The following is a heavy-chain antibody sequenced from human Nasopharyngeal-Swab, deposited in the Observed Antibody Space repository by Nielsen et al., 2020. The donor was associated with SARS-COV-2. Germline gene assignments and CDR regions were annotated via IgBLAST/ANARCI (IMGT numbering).Heavy chain of an antibody. D-gene: IGHD3-22*01. V-gene: IGHV3-30*18. J-gene: IGHJ4*02. CDR1: GFTFSSYG. Sequence: GGSLRLSCAASGFTFSSYGMHWVRQAPGKGLEWVAVISYDGSNKYYADSVKGRFTISRDNSKNTLYLQMNSLRAEDTAVYCCAKETDSSFDYWGQGTLVTVSS. CDR3: AKETDSSFDY. CDR2: ISYDGSNK.